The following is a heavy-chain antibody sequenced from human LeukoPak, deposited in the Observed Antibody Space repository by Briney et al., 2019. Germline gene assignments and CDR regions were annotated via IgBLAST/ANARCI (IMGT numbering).Heavy chain of an antibody. J-gene: IGHJ6*02. D-gene: IGHD3-3*01. Sequence: GGSLRLSRAASGFTVSSNYMSWVRQTPGKGLEWVSIIYYDGSTYYADSVKGRFTISRDNSKNTMYLQMNSLRAEDTAVYYCARPLRINCGMDVWGQGTTVTVSS. CDR2: IYYDGST. CDR3: ARPLRINCGMDV. CDR1: GFTVSSNY. V-gene: IGHV3-53*01.